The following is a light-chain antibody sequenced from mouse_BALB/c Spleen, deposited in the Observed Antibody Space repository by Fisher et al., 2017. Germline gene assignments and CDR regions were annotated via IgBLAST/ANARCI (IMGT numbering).Light chain of an antibody. V-gene: IGKV4-57-1*01. Sequence: DIVLTQTPAIMSASPGEKVTMTCRASSSVSSSYLHWYQQKSGASPKLWIYSTSNLASGVPARFSGSGSGTSYSLTISSVEAEDAATYYCQQWSSNPLTFGAGTKLELK. J-gene: IGKJ5*01. CDR2: STS. CDR3: QQWSSNPLT. CDR1: SSVSSSY.